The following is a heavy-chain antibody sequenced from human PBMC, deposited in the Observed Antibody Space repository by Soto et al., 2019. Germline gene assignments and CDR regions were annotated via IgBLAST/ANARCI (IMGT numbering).Heavy chain of an antibody. D-gene: IGHD3-10*01. CDR1: DDSINSDKYY. J-gene: IGHJ4*02. CDR2: IYYSGNT. CDR3: ARASPPDVLLWFGELLLYYFDY. V-gene: IGHV4-31*03. Sequence: PSETLSLTCSVSDDSINSDKYYWGWIRQPPGKGLEWIGNIYYSGNTYYNPSLQSRVTISVDTSKNQFSLKLSSVTAADTAVYYCARASPPDVLLWFGELLLYYFDYWGQGTLVTVSS.